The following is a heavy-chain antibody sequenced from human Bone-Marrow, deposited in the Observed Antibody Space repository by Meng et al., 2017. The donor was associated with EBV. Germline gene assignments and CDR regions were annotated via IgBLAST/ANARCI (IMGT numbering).Heavy chain of an antibody. Sequence: QGKWVRAGGWVKKPGSSVTVSCKTSGGTFSSDAVSWVRQAPGQGLEWLGGLIPMSGAPNYAQKFQGRVTITADESTSTHYMDLSSLSSEDTAVYYCASESGRGYTPDYWGQGTLVTVSS. CDR3: ASESGRGYTPDY. J-gene: IGHJ4*02. CDR2: LIPMSGAP. CDR1: GGTFSSDA. D-gene: IGHD3-10*01. V-gene: IGHV1-69*01.